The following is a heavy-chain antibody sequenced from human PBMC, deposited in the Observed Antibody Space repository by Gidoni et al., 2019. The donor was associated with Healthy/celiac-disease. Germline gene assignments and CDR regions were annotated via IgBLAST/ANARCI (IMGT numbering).Heavy chain of an antibody. V-gene: IGHV3-11*01. J-gene: IGHJ3*02. CDR1: GFTFSDYY. CDR2: ISSSGSPM. CDR3: ARAPTIFDAFDI. Sequence: QVQLVESGGGLVKPGGSLRLSCAASGFTFSDYYMSWIRQAPGMGLGWVSYISSSGSPMYYADSVKGRFTISRDNAKNSLYLQMNSLRAEDTAVYYCARAPTIFDAFDIWGQGTMVTVSS. D-gene: IGHD3-3*01.